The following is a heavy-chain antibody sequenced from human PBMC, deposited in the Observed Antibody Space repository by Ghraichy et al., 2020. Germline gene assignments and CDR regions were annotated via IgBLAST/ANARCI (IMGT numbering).Heavy chain of an antibody. CDR3: ARGSTVVRYYSYDGMDV. J-gene: IGHJ6*02. Sequence: GESLNISCVGSGFTLSSYSMNWVRQAPGKGLEWVSYITSSSRFISYADSVKGRFTVSRDNAQNSLYLQMKSLRDEDTAVYYCARGSTVVRYYSYDGMDVWGQGTTVTVPS. V-gene: IGHV3-48*02. CDR1: GFTLSSYS. CDR2: ITSSSRFI. D-gene: IGHD4-23*01.